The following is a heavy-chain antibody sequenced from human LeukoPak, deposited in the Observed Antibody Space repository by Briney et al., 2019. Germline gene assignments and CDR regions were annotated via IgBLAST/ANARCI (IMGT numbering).Heavy chain of an antibody. J-gene: IGHJ4*02. CDR3: WGGGVWYFDY. D-gene: IGHD3-16*01. V-gene: IGHV4-38-2*02. CDR1: GYSISSGYY. CDR2: IYHSGCT. Sequence: SETLSLTCTVSGYSISSGYYWGWIRQPPGKGLEWIGTIYHSGCTYYNPSLKSRVTISVDTSKNQFSLQLGAVAASDTAVEYGWGGGVWYFDYWGQGILVTVSS.